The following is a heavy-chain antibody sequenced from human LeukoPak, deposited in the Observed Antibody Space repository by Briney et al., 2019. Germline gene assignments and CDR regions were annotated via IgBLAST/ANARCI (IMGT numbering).Heavy chain of an antibody. V-gene: IGHV5-51*01. CDR3: ARPPYYYGSGSYPDDAFDI. CDR2: IYPGDSDT. CDR1: GYSFTSYW. D-gene: IGHD3-10*01. J-gene: IGHJ3*02. Sequence: GESLKISCKGSGYSFTSYWIGWVRQMPGKGLEWMGIIYPGDSDTRYSPSFQGQVTISADKSISTAYLQWSSLKASDTAMYYCARPPYYYGSGSYPDDAFDIWGQGTMVTVSS.